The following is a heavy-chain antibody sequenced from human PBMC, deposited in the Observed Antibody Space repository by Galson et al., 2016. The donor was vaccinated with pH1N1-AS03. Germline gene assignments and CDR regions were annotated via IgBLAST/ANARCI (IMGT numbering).Heavy chain of an antibody. CDR3: ARSPRTIAVAGTFPSRFDP. V-gene: IGHV4-39*07. Sequence: LSLTCTVSGASVRTTPYYWGWLRQPPGKGLEWIGSVYYSGSTYYNPSLKSRVTISEDTSKNQFSLRLSSVTAADTALYYCARSPRTIAVAGTFPSRFDPWGQGMLVTVSS. J-gene: IGHJ5*02. CDR2: VYYSGST. CDR1: GASVRTTPYY. D-gene: IGHD6-19*01.